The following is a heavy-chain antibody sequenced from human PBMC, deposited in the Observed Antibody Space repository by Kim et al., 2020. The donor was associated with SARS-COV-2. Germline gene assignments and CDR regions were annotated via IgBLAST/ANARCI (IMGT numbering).Heavy chain of an antibody. CDR1: GGSISSYY. J-gene: IGHJ4*02. CDR3: AMQGSYSSSHPYLDY. CDR2: IYYSGST. D-gene: IGHD6-13*01. V-gene: IGHV4-59*13. Sequence: SETLSLTCTVSGGSISSYYWSWIRQPPGKGLEWIGYIYYSGSTNYNPSLKSRVTISVDTSKNQFSLKLSSVTAADTAVYYCAMQGSYSSSHPYLDYWGQGTLVTVSS.